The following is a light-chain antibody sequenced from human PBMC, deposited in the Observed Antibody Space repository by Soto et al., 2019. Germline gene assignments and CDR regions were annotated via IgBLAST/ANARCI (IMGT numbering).Light chain of an antibody. Sequence: EIVLTQSPATLSFSPGERATLSCRASQSVAKSLVWYQQKPGQAPRLLSYDASRRATGIPARFSGSRSGTDSSLTITGLEPAAFAIFYLHQRTNWPLTYGGGTQMQIK. J-gene: IGKJ4*01. CDR2: DAS. CDR3: HQRTNWPLT. CDR1: QSVAKS. V-gene: IGKV3-11*01.